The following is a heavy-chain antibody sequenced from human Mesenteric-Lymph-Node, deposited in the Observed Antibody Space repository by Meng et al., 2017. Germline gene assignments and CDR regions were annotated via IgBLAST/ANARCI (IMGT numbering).Heavy chain of an antibody. V-gene: IGHV3-23*01. D-gene: IGHD3-10*01. CDR2: ISGSGGST. CDR1: GFSVRSNY. CDR3: LKGGWGKTLDV. J-gene: IGHJ3*01. Sequence: GESLKISCAASGFSVRSNYMTWVRQAPGKGLEWVSAISGSGGSTYYADSVKGRFTVSRDNSKSVLTLQVSSLRVEDTAEYFCLKGGWGKTLDVWGQGTMVTVS.